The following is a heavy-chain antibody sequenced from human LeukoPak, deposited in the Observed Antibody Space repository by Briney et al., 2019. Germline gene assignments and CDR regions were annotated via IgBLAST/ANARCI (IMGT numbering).Heavy chain of an antibody. CDR3: ARTYYYDTSGFYFDY. V-gene: IGHV1-69*01. J-gene: IGHJ4*02. D-gene: IGHD3-22*01. Sequence: ASVKVSCKASGGTFSSYAISWVRQAPGQGLEWMGGIIPIFDTGNFAQQFQGRVTITADQSTSTAYMELSGLRSEDTAVYYCARTYYYDTSGFYFDYWGQGTLVTASS. CDR1: GGTFSSYA. CDR2: IIPIFDTG.